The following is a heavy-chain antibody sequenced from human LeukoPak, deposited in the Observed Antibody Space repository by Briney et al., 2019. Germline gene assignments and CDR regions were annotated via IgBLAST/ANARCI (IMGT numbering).Heavy chain of an antibody. CDR2: ITGSDGRT. CDR3: ARDLSVVPAAIADY. V-gene: IGHV3-23*01. Sequence: PGGSLRLSCAASGFIFTNYAMSWVRQAPGKGLEWVSGITGSDGRTYYADSVKGRFTISRDNSKNTLYLQMNSLRAEDTAVYYCARDLSVVPAAIADYWGQGTLVTVSS. J-gene: IGHJ4*02. CDR1: GFIFTNYA. D-gene: IGHD2-2*01.